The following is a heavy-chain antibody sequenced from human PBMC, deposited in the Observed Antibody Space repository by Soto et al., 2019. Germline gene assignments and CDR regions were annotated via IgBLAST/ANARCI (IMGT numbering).Heavy chain of an antibody. Sequence: GVLRLSCAASGFTFSSYSMNWVRQAPGKGLEWVSSISSSSYIYYADSVKGRFTISRDNAKNSLYLQMDSLRAEDTAVYYCASSSTSWLVFRYYGMDVWGQGTTVTVSS. V-gene: IGHV3-21*01. CDR3: ASSSTSWLVFRYYGMDV. CDR2: ISSSSYI. D-gene: IGHD2-2*01. CDR1: GFTFSSYS. J-gene: IGHJ6*02.